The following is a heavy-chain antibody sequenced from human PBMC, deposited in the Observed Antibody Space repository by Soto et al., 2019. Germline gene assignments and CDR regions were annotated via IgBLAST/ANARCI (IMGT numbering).Heavy chain of an antibody. D-gene: IGHD3-10*01. CDR3: ARDPYGSGTSYNTAFDI. V-gene: IGHV4-30-4*01. CDR2: IYHNGNT. CDR1: GASIISGNYY. J-gene: IGHJ3*02. Sequence: QVQLQESGPGLVKPSQTLSLTCTVSGASIISGNYYWSWIRQAPGKRLEWLGYIYHNGNTYYNPSLKSRLTILVDTSKNQFSLRLSSVTAADTAVYYCARDPYGSGTSYNTAFDIWGQGTMVTVSS.